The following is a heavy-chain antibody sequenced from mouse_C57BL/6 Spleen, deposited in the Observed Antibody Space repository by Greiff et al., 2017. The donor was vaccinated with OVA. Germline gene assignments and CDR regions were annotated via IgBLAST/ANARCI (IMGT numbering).Heavy chain of an antibody. CDR3: ARRGGYDQAWFAY. CDR2: IHPNSGST. Sequence: QVQLQQPGADLVKPGASVKLSCKASGYTFTSYWMHWVQQGPGQGLEWIGMIHPNSGSTNYNEKFKSKATLTVDKASSTAYLQLHSLTSEDSAVSYCARRGGYDQAWFAYWGKGTMVTVSA. V-gene: IGHV1-64*01. CDR1: GYTFTSYW. D-gene: IGHD2-2*01. J-gene: IGHJ3*01.